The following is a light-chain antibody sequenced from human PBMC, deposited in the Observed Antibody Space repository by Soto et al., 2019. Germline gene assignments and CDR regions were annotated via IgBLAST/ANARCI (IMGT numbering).Light chain of an antibody. V-gene: IGLV2-8*01. CDR1: SSDVGGYDY. J-gene: IGLJ1*01. CDR2: DVD. Sequence: QSALTQPPSAYGTPGQSVTISCSGTSSDVGGYDYVSWYQHHPGKVPTLIIFDVDKSPSGAPDCFSGFKSVYTASLTVSGLRAEDEADYLCSSDAGSNTFGFGTGTKVTVL. CDR3: SSDAGSNTFG.